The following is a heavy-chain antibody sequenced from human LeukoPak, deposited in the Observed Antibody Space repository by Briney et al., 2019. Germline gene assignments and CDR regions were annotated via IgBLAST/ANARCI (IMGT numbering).Heavy chain of an antibody. CDR1: GGSLCGYY. V-gene: IGHV4-34*01. CDR3: ARVPRIVVVPAAPLGWFDP. J-gene: IGHJ5*02. D-gene: IGHD2-2*01. CDR2: MNHSGST. Sequence: KSSETLSLTCAVWGGSLCGYYWRWMRQPPGKGGEWIGEMNHSGSTNYNPSLKSRVTISVDTSKNQFSLKLSSVTAADTAVYSCARVPRIVVVPAAPLGWFDPCGQGTLVTVSS.